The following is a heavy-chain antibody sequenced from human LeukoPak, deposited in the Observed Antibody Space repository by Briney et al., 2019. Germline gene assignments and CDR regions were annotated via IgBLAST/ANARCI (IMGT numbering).Heavy chain of an antibody. CDR2: ISSSGSTI. V-gene: IGHV3-48*03. Sequence: GGSLRLSXAASGFTFSSYEMNWVRQAPGKGLEWVSYISSSGSTIYYADSVKGRFTISRDNAKNSLYLQMNSLRAEDTAVYYCASSGSYLFKDAFDIWGQGTMVTVSS. CDR1: GFTFSSYE. D-gene: IGHD1-26*01. CDR3: ASSGSYLFKDAFDI. J-gene: IGHJ3*02.